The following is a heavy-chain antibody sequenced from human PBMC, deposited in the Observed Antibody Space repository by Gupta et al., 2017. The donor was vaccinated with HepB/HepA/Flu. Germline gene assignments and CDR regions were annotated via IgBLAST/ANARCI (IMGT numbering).Heavy chain of an antibody. CDR2: IRSNNDAAAA. CDR1: GFTFTNSW. CDR3: PTGYVQSTLLLDS. D-gene: IGHD5-12*01. J-gene: IGHJ4*02. Sequence: EVQLVESGGGLVKPGGSLRLSCAASGFTFTNSWMSWVRQAPWKGLGWVCRIRSNNDAAAADYAVPVKDRFSISRDESALTVELHTNTPKNEDTAVYYCPTGYVQSTLLLDSWGQGTLVPVSS. V-gene: IGHV3-15*01.